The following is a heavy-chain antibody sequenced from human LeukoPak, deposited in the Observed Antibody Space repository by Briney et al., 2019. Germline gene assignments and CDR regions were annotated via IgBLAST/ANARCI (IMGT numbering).Heavy chain of an antibody. J-gene: IGHJ4*02. V-gene: IGHV3-21*01. D-gene: IGHD3-22*01. CDR2: ISSSSSYI. CDR1: GFTFSSYS. Sequence: GGSLRLSCAPSGFTFSSYSMTWVRQAPGKGLEWVSSISSSSSYIYYADSVKGRFTISRDNAKNSLYLQMNSLRAEDTAVYYCARAFDSSGYYYVSAYWGQGTLVTVSS. CDR3: ARAFDSSGYYYVSAY.